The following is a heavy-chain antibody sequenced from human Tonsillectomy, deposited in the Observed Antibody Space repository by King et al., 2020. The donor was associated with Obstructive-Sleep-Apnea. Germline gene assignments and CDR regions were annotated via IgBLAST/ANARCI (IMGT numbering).Heavy chain of an antibody. CDR1: VFTFSSYA. V-gene: IGHV3-23*04. D-gene: IGHD2-15*01. CDR2: ISVSADST. Sequence: VQLVESGGGLVQPGGSLRLSCAASVFTFSSYAMSWVRQAPGKGREWVAAISVSADSTYYADSGKGRFTISRDNSKNTAPLQMNSLRAEDTAVYYWAKNRGYCSGGTCYGDYWGQGTLVTVSS. CDR3: AKNRGYCSGGTCYGDY. J-gene: IGHJ4*02.